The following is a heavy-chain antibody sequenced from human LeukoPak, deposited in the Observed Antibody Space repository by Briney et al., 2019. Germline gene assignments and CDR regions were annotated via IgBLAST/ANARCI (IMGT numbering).Heavy chain of an antibody. CDR2: INAGNGNT. V-gene: IGHV1-3*03. D-gene: IGHD6-19*01. CDR1: GYTFTSYA. J-gene: IGHJ4*02. CDR3: ARVAGTLFDY. Sequence: ASVKVSCKDSGYTFTSYAMYWVRQAPGQRLEWMGWINAGNGNTKYSQELQGRVTITRDTSATTVYMELSSLRYEDMAVYYCARVAGTLFDYWGQGTLVTVSS.